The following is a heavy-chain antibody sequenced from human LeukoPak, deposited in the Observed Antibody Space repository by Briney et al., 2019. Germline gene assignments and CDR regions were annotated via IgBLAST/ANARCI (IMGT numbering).Heavy chain of an antibody. D-gene: IGHD3-16*01. CDR3: ARDILLGYFDY. CDR1: GGTFSSYA. V-gene: IGHV1-69*13. Sequence: SVKVSCKASGGTFSSYAISWVRQAPGQGLEWMGGIIPIFGTANYAQKFHGRVTITADESTSTAYMELSSLRSEGTAVYYCARDILLGYFDYWGQGTLVTVSS. J-gene: IGHJ4*02. CDR2: IIPIFGTA.